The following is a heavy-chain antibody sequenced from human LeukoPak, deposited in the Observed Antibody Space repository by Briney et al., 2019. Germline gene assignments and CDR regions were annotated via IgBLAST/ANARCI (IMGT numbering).Heavy chain of an antibody. J-gene: IGHJ4*02. Sequence: GGSLRLSCAASGFTFSNYWMSWVRQAPGKGLEWVADIKQDGSEKYYVDSVKGRFTISRDNAKNSLSLQMNSLRAEDTSVYYCAKRLAAAGTRSVDYWGQGTLVTVSS. V-gene: IGHV3-7*01. D-gene: IGHD6-13*01. CDR3: AKRLAAAGTRSVDY. CDR1: GFTFSNYW. CDR2: IKQDGSEK.